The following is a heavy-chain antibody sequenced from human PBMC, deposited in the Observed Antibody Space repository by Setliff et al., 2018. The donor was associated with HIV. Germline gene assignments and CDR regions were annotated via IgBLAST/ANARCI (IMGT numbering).Heavy chain of an antibody. V-gene: IGHV3-30*02. Sequence: GGSLRLSCAASGFTFRNYGMHWVRQAPGKGLEWVAFIRLDGSDKFYADSVKGRFTISRDNAKNSLFLQMNSLRAEDTALYYCAREIRAGDYPPYNYYFYMDVWGKGTTVTVSS. D-gene: IGHD4-17*01. CDR2: IRLDGSDK. J-gene: IGHJ6*03. CDR3: AREIRAGDYPPYNYYFYMDV. CDR1: GFTFRNYG.